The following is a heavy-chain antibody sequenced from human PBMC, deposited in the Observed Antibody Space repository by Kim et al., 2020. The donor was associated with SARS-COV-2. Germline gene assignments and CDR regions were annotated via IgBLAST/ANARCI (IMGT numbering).Heavy chain of an antibody. D-gene: IGHD6-19*01. J-gene: IGHJ6*02. CDR3: ARGNTEGQWLAPYYYYYYGMDV. V-gene: IGHV4-4*02. Sequence: SETLSLTCAVSGGSISSSNWWSWVRQPPGKGLEWIGEIYHSGSTNYNPSLKSRVTISVDKSKNQFSLKLSSVTAADTAVYYCARGNTEGQWLAPYYYYYYGMDVWGQGTTVTVSS. CDR1: GGSISSSNW. CDR2: IYHSGST.